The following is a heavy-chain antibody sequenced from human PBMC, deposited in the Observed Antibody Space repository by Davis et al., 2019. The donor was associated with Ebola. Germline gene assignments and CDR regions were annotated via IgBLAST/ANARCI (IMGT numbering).Heavy chain of an antibody. CDR1: GLTFSSYN. J-gene: IGHJ5*02. CDR3: AGDIRRGENYGWFDP. V-gene: IGHV3-21*06. Sequence: GESLKISCAGPGLTFSSYNMNWIRQAPGKGLEWVSSISATARYTYYADSVEGRFTISRDNARDSVYLQMNSLRVEDTAIYFCAGDIRRGENYGWFDPWGHGTLVTVSS. D-gene: IGHD4/OR15-4a*01. CDR2: ISATARYT.